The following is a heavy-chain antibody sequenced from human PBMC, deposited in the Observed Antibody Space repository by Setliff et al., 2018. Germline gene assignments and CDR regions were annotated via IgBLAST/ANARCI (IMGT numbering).Heavy chain of an antibody. J-gene: IGHJ4*02. D-gene: IGHD3-22*01. CDR3: TRASAGHYYDSSGSHDGY. V-gene: IGHV3-49*04. Sequence: GGSLRLSCTASGFTFGDYAMSWVRQAPGKGLEWVGFIRSKAYGGTTEYAASVKGRFTTSRDDSKSIAYLQMNSLKTEDTAVYYCTRASAGHYYDSSGSHDGYWGQGTLVTVSS. CDR1: GFTFGDYA. CDR2: IRSKAYGGTT.